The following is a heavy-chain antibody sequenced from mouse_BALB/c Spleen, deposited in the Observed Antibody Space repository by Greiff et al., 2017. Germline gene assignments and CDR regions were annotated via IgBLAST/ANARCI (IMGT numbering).Heavy chain of an antibody. CDR3: ARDYGSSGDYFDV. D-gene: IGHD1-1*01. CDR1: GYSITSGYY. V-gene: IGHV3-6*02. CDR2: ISYDGSN. Sequence: ESGPGLVKPSQSLSLTCSVTGYSITSGYYWNWIRQFPGNKLEWMGYISYDGSNNYNPSLKNRISITRDTSKNQFFLKLNSVTTEDTATYYCARDYGSSGDYFDVWGAGTTVTVSS. J-gene: IGHJ1*01.